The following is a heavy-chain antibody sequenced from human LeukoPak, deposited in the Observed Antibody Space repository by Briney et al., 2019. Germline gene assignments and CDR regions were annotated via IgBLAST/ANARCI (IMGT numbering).Heavy chain of an antibody. V-gene: IGHV3-48*03. CDR3: ASLTYYYDSSDY. Sequence: GGSLRLSCAASGSTFSSYEMNWVRQAPGKGLEWVSYISSSGSTIYYADSVKGRFTISRDNAKNSLYLQMNSLRAEDTAVYYCASLTYYYDSSDYWGQGTLVTVSS. J-gene: IGHJ4*02. CDR2: ISSSGSTI. D-gene: IGHD3-22*01. CDR1: GSTFSSYE.